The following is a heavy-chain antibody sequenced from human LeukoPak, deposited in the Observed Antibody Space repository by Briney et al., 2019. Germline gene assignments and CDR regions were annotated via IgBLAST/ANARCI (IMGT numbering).Heavy chain of an antibody. V-gene: IGHV3-15*01. Sequence: GGSLRLSCAASGFTFSNYAMSWVRQAPGKGLEWVGRIKSKTDGGTTDYAAPVKGRFTISRDDSKNTLYLQMNSLKTEDTAVYYCTTVYCSGGSCYWPAFDIWGQGTMVTVSS. D-gene: IGHD2-15*01. J-gene: IGHJ3*02. CDR3: TTVYCSGGSCYWPAFDI. CDR2: IKSKTDGGTT. CDR1: GFTFSNYA.